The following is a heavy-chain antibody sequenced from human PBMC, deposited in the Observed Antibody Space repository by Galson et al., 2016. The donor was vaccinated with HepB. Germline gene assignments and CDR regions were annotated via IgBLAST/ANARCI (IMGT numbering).Heavy chain of an antibody. CDR1: SGYITNSNY. V-gene: IGHV4-4*01. CDR2: VSNRGKT. J-gene: IGHJ4*02. Sequence: ETLSLTCGVSSGYITNSNYWSWVRQPPGKGLEWIGEVSNRGKTNFNPSLASRLSMSFDMSTNEASLRLNFMTAEDTATYFCTRESGAFVPFGFWGQGAPVVVSS. CDR3: TRESGAFVPFGF. D-gene: IGHD3-16*01.